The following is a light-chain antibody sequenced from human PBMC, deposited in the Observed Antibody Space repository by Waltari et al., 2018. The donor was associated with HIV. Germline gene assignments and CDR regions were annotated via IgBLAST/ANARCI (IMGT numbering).Light chain of an antibody. Sequence: DIQMTPSPSSLSASVGYRVTITCRASQSISSYLNWYQQKPGKATKLLIYAASSLQSGVPSRFSGSGSGTDFTLTISSLQPEDFATYYCQQSYSTPQYTFGQGTKLEIK. J-gene: IGKJ2*01. CDR3: QQSYSTPQYT. V-gene: IGKV1-39*01. CDR2: AAS. CDR1: QSISSY.